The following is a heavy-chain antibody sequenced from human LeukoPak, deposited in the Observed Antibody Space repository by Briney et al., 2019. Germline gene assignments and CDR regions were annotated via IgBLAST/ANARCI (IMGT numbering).Heavy chain of an antibody. D-gene: IGHD3-10*01. CDR2: ISGSGGTT. CDR1: GLSFSSYS. J-gene: IGHJ4*02. CDR3: AKDKGLWFGESLYYFDY. V-gene: IGHV3-23*01. Sequence: GGSLRLSCAASGLSFSSYSMCWVRQAPGKGLEWVSVISGSGGTTYYADSVKGRFITSRDNSKNTLYLQMNSLRAEDAAVYYCAKDKGLWFGESLYYFDYWGQGTLVTVSS.